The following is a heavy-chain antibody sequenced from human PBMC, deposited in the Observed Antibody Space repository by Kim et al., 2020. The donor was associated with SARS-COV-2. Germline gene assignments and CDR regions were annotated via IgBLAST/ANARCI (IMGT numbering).Heavy chain of an antibody. CDR2: ISPSGDNT. Sequence: ASVKVSCKSSGYTFTTYYIHWVRQAPGQGLEWVGTISPSGDNTFYAQKFQGRVAMTRDTSTSTVYMEMSSLRSEDTAVYFCARELTDTKFFDYWGQGTLVTVSS. CDR1: GYTFTTYY. D-gene: IGHD3-9*01. V-gene: IGHV1-46*01. J-gene: IGHJ4*02. CDR3: ARELTDTKFFDY.